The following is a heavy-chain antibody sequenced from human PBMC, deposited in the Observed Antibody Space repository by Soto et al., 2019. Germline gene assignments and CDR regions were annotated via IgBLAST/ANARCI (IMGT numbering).Heavy chain of an antibody. CDR2: ISWNSGSI. V-gene: IGHV3-9*01. Sequence: GGSLRLSCAASGFTFDDYAMHWVRQAPGKGLEWVSGISWNSGSIGYADSVKGRFTISRDNAKNSLYLQMNSLRAEDTALYYCAKGAYYYYYYYMDVWGKGTTVTVSS. CDR1: GFTFDDYA. D-gene: IGHD3-16*01. J-gene: IGHJ6*03. CDR3: AKGAYYYYYYYMDV.